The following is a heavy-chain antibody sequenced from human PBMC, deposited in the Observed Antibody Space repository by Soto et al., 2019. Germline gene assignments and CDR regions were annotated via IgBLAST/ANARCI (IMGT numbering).Heavy chain of an antibody. CDR3: AKGLGEFSYYGMDV. J-gene: IGHJ6*02. V-gene: IGHV3-23*01. Sequence: EVQLLESGGGLVQPGGSLRLSCAASGFTFTTHAMNWVRQAPGKGLEWVSSISGSGGTTDYADSVKGRFIISRDNSKNTLYLQMNSLRAEDTAVYYCAKGLGEFSYYGMDVWGQGTTVTVSS. CDR2: ISGSGGTT. CDR1: GFTFTTHA. D-gene: IGHD3-10*01.